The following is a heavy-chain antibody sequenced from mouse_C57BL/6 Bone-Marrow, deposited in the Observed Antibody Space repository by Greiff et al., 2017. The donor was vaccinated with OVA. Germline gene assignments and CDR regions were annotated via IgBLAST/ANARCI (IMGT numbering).Heavy chain of an antibody. D-gene: IGHD2-1*01. V-gene: IGHV3-8*01. CDR1: GYSIPSDY. CDR2: ISYSGST. CDR3: ARGYGNYYY. J-gene: IGHJ2*01. Sequence: EVKLMESGPGLAKPSQTLSLTCSVTGYSIPSDYWNWIRKFPGNKLEYMGYISYSGSTYYNPSLKSRISITRDTSKNQYYLQVNSVTTEDTATYYCARGYGNYYYWGQGTTLTVSS.